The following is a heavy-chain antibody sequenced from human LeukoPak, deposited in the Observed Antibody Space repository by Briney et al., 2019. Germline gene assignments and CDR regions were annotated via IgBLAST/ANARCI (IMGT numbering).Heavy chain of an antibody. D-gene: IGHD6-13*01. CDR1: GYTFTNNG. Sequence: ASVKVSRKTSGYTFTNNGVIWVRQAPGQGLEWMGWISGYNGNTNYAQKFQGRVTMTTDTSTRTAYMEMRSLRSDDTAMYYCARGSASAAGIGWFDPWGQGTLVTVSS. CDR3: ARGSASAAGIGWFDP. V-gene: IGHV1-18*01. J-gene: IGHJ5*02. CDR2: ISGYNGNT.